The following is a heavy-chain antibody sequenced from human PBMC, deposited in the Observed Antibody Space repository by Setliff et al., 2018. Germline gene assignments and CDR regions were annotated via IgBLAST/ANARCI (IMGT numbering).Heavy chain of an antibody. Sequence: SETLSPTCTVSGGSFSTYYWSWIRQAPGKGLEWIGHIFYSDTAKYNPSLESRAAISVDSSKNQFSLKLRSVTAADTAVYYCARDRSTVIRGVTSFFYYYMDVWGGGTTVTVSS. V-gene: IGHV4-59*01. J-gene: IGHJ6*03. CDR1: GGSFSTYY. CDR2: IFYSDTA. CDR3: ARDRSTVIRGVTSFFYYYMDV. D-gene: IGHD3-10*01.